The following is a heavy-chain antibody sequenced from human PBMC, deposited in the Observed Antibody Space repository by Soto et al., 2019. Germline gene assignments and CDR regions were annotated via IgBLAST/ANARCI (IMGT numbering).Heavy chain of an antibody. CDR3: ARNYYDSGGGFDY. V-gene: IGHV3-53*01. CDR2: IYSGGST. D-gene: IGHD3-22*01. CDR1: GFTVSSNY. J-gene: IGHJ4*02. Sequence: EVQLVESGGGLIQPGGSLRLSCAASGFTVSSNYMSWVRQAPGKGLEWVPVIYSGGSTYYADSVKGRFTISRDNSKNTLYLQMKSLRAEDTAVYYCARNYYDSGGGFDYWGQGTLVTVSS.